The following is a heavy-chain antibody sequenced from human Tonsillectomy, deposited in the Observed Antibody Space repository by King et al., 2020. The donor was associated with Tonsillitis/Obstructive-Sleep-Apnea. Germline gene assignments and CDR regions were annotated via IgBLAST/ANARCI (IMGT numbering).Heavy chain of an antibody. Sequence: TLKESGPALVKPTQTLTLTCTFSGFSLSTSGRSVSWIRQPPGKALEWLARIDWGDGKYYSPSLNIRLTISKDTSKNQVVLTMTNMDPVATATHYCGRLAFSLESGTTRYYFYYMDVWGKGTTVTVS. CDR1: GFSLSTSGRS. CDR3: GRLAFSLESGTTRYYFYYMDV. J-gene: IGHJ6*03. V-gene: IGHV2-70*11. CDR2: IDWGDGK. D-gene: IGHD1-7*01.